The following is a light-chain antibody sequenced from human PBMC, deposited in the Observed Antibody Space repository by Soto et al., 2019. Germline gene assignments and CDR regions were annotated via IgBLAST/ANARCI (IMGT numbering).Light chain of an antibody. Sequence: DIQLTQSPSFLSASVGDRVTITCRASQGISSYLAWYQQKPGKAPKLLIYAASTLQSGVPSRFSGSGSGTEFTLTISSLQPEDFATYYCQQPLLGTFGPGTKVDIK. V-gene: IGKV1-9*01. CDR2: AAS. CDR1: QGISSY. CDR3: QQPLLGT. J-gene: IGKJ3*01.